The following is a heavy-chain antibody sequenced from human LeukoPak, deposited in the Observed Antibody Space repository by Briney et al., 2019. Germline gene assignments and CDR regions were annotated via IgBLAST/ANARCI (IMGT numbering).Heavy chain of an antibody. CDR2: IYYSGST. CDR1: GGSISGYY. Sequence: SETLSLTCTVSGGSISGYYWSWIRQPPGKGLEWIGYIYYSGSTNYNPSLKSRVTISVDTSKNQFSLKLSSVTAADTAVYYCAREARRNWFDPWGQGTLVTVSS. CDR3: AREARRNWFDP. V-gene: IGHV4-59*01. J-gene: IGHJ5*02.